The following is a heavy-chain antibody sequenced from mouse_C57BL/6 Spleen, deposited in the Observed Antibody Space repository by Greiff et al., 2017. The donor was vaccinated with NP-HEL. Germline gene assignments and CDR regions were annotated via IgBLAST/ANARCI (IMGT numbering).Heavy chain of an antibody. CDR2: INYDGSST. Sequence: EVKLVESEGGLVQPGSSMKLSCTASGFTFSDYYMAWVRQVPEKGLEWVANINYDGSSTYYLDSLKSRFIISRDNAKNILYLQMSSLKSEDTATYYCARGYDYDEGYAMDYWGQGTSVTVSS. CDR1: GFTFSDYY. V-gene: IGHV5-16*01. CDR3: ARGYDYDEGYAMDY. J-gene: IGHJ4*01. D-gene: IGHD2-4*01.